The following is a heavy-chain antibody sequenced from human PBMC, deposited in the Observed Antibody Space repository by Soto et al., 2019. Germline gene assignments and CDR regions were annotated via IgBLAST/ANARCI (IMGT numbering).Heavy chain of an antibody. J-gene: IGHJ4*02. CDR3: AKGSSGWYERFDY. CDR2: ISGSGGST. D-gene: IGHD6-19*01. CDR1: GFTFSSYA. V-gene: IGHV3-23*01. Sequence: EVQLLESGGGLVQPGGSLRLSCAASGFTFSSYAMSWVRQAPGKGLEWVSAISGSGGSTYYADSVKGRFTISRDNSKNTLYLQMNSLRAEDTAIYYCAKGSSGWYERFDYWGQGTLVTVSS.